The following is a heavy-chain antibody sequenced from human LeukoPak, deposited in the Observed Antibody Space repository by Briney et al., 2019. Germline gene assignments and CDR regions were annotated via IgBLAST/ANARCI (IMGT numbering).Heavy chain of an antibody. CDR3: ARVAYYDFWSGPNPTWYFDY. CDR1: GFTFTSFG. CDR2: ISAYNGNT. Sequence: ASVKVSCKASGFTFTSFGFSWVRQAPGQGLEWMGWISAYNGNTNYAQNLQGRVTMTTDASTSTVYMELRSLRSEDTAVYYCARVAYYDFWSGPNPTWYFDYWGQGTLVTVSS. V-gene: IGHV1-18*01. J-gene: IGHJ4*02. D-gene: IGHD3-3*01.